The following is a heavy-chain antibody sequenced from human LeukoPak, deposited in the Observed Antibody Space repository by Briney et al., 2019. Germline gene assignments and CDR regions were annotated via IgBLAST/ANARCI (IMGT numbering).Heavy chain of an antibody. CDR1: GFTFSSYA. D-gene: IGHD6-13*01. Sequence: GGSLRLSCAASGFTFSSYAMSWVRQAPGKGLEWVSVISGSGGSTYYADSVKGRFTVSRDNAKNSLYLQMNSLRAEDTAVYYCARLGIITAAGSNDYWGQGTLVTVSS. J-gene: IGHJ4*02. CDR3: ARLGIITAAGSNDY. V-gene: IGHV3-23*01. CDR2: ISGSGGST.